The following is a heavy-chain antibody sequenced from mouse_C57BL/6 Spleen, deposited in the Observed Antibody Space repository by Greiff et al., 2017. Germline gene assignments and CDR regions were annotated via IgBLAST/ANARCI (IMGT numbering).Heavy chain of an antibody. Sequence: VQLQQSGAELVKPGASVKLSCKASGYTFTEYTIPWVKQRSGQGLEWIGCFYPGSGSIKYNEKFKDKATLTADKSSSTVYMELSRLTSEDSAVYFCARHEEDYYGSGSYFDYWGQGTTLTVSS. J-gene: IGHJ2*01. V-gene: IGHV1-62-2*01. CDR3: ARHEEDYYGSGSYFDY. D-gene: IGHD1-1*01. CDR1: GYTFTEYT. CDR2: FYPGSGSI.